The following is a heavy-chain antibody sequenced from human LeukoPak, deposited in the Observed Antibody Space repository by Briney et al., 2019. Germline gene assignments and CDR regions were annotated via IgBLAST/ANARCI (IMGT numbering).Heavy chain of an antibody. V-gene: IGHV1-69*06. D-gene: IGHD3-22*01. CDR1: GYTFTNYY. CDR2: IIPIFGTA. Sequence: GASVKVSCKTSGYTFTNYYIHWVRQAPGQGLEWMGGIIPIFGTANYAQKFQGRVTITADKSTSTAYMELSSLRSEDTAVYYCASTYYYDSSGYYYAFDIWGQGTMVTVSS. J-gene: IGHJ3*02. CDR3: ASTYYYDSSGYYYAFDI.